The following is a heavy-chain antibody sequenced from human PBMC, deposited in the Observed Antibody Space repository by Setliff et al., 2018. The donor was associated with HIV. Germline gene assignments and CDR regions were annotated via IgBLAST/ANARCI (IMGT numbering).Heavy chain of an antibody. CDR2: IRYDGNNK. J-gene: IGHJ6*03. D-gene: IGHD4-17*01. V-gene: IGHV3-30*02. CDR1: GFTFSDYW. CDR3: AKGRRATMVTSIYYMDV. Sequence: GGSVRLSCAASGFTFSDYWMSWVRQAPGKGLEWVAFIRYDGNNKYYADSVKGRFTISRDTSKNTLYLQMNSLRAEDTAVYYCAKGRRATMVTSIYYMDVWGKGTTVTVSS.